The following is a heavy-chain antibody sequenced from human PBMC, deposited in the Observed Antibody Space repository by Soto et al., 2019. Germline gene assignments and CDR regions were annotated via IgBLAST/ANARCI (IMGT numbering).Heavy chain of an antibody. CDR1: GFTFSSYS. D-gene: IGHD3-3*01. CDR2: ISSSSSYI. V-gene: IGHV3-21*01. Sequence: EVQLVESGGGLVKPGGSLRLSCAASGFTFSSYSMNWVRQAPGKGLEWVSSISSSSSYIYYADSVKGRFTISRDNAKNSLYLQMNSLRAEDTAVYYCASRELNYDFWSGYQTGAFDIWGQGTMVTVSS. CDR3: ASRELNYDFWSGYQTGAFDI. J-gene: IGHJ3*02.